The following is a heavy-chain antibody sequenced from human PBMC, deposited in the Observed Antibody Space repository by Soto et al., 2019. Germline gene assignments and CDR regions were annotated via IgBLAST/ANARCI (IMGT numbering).Heavy chain of an antibody. J-gene: IGHJ6*02. CDR3: ARGVVIINSYSGLDV. CDR2: SRNKANSYST. D-gene: IGHD3-9*01. Sequence: PGGSLRLSRAASGFTFNDHYMDWVRQAPGKGLEWVGRSRNKANSYSTDYAASVKGSFTISRDDSKNSLYLQMNSLKTEDTAVYYCARGVVIINSYSGLDVWGQGTTVTVSS. V-gene: IGHV3-72*01. CDR1: GFTFNDHY.